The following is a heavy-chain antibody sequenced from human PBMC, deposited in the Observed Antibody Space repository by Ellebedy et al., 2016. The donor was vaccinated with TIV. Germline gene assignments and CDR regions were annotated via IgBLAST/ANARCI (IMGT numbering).Heavy chain of an antibody. D-gene: IGHD1-26*01. CDR3: ARDARFIDHQHNWFDP. J-gene: IGHJ5*02. Sequence: GESLKISCAASGFTFSDYYMSWICQAPGKGLEWISDISSSGSTIYYADSVKGRFTISRDNAKNSLYLQMNSLRAEDTAVYYCARDARFIDHQHNWFDPWGQGTLVTVSS. V-gene: IGHV3-11*01. CDR1: GFTFSDYY. CDR2: ISSSGSTI.